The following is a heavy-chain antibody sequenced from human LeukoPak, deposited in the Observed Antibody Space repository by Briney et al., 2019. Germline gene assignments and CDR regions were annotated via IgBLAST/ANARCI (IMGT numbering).Heavy chain of an antibody. CDR2: IYTSGST. D-gene: IGHD6-19*01. Sequence: PSQTLSLTPTVSVGSPSSYYWTCIRQPAGTELEGIGRIYTSGSTNCNPSLKSRVTMSVDTSKNQFSLKLSSVTAADTAVYYCARHSGWSSNYFDYWGQGTLVTVSS. V-gene: IGHV4-4*07. CDR3: ARHSGWSSNYFDY. CDR1: VGSPSSYY. J-gene: IGHJ4*02.